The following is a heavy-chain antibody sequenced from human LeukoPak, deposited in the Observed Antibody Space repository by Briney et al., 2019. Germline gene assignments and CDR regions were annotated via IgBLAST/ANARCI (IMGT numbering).Heavy chain of an antibody. CDR2: LYHSGTT. D-gene: IGHD1-26*01. Sequence: SETLSLTCTVSGYSIAHGFFWAWIRQPPGGGLEWIGSLYHSGTTYYNTSLKSRISTSVDTSKNQFSLKLSLVTAADTALNYLWEIEGARDYHGWFFDLWGRGTLVTVSS. V-gene: IGHV4-38-2*02. J-gene: IGHJ2*01. CDR3: WEIEGARDYHGWFFDL. CDR1: GYSIAHGFF.